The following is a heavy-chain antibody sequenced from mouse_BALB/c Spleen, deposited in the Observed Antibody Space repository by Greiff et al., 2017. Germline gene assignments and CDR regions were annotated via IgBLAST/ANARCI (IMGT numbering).Heavy chain of an antibody. V-gene: IGHV3-6*02. CDR1: GYSITSGYY. CDR2: ISYDGSN. J-gene: IGHJ2*01. D-gene: IGHD2-14*01. Sequence: ESGPGLVKPSQSLSLTCSVPGYSITSGYYWNWIRQFPGNKLEWMGYISYDGSNNYNPSLKNRISITRDTSKNQFFLKLNSVTTEDTATYYCARGGPGHYRYDGDYWGQGTTLTVAS. CDR3: ARGGPGHYRYDGDY.